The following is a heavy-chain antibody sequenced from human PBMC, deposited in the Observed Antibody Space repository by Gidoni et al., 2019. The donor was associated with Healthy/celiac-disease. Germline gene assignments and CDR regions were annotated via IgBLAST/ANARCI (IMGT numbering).Heavy chain of an antibody. D-gene: IGHD1-26*01. CDR3: ARDGYSGSPTGAFDI. V-gene: IGHV3-33*01. CDR2: IWYDGSNK. Sequence: QVQLVESGGGVVQPGRSLRLSCEESGFTFSSYGMHWVRQAPGKGLGWVVVIWYDGSNKYYADSVKGRFTISRDNSKNTRYLQMNRLRAEDTAVYYCARDGYSGSPTGAFDIWGQGTMVTVSS. CDR1: GFTFSSYG. J-gene: IGHJ3*02.